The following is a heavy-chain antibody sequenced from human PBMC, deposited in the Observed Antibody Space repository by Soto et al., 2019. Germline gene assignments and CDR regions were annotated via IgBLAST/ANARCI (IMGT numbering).Heavy chain of an antibody. CDR2: ISYDGSNK. CDR1: GLTFSSYT. D-gene: IGHD3-10*01. CDR3: AKDLWGSGSYFSPGWFDP. V-gene: IGHV3-30*18. J-gene: IGHJ5*02. Sequence: VQLVESGGGLVKPGGSLRLSCAASGLTFSSYTMNWVRQAPGKGLEWVAVISYDGSNKYYADSVKGRFTISRDNSKNTLYLQMNSLRAEDTAVYYCAKDLWGSGSYFSPGWFDPWGQGTLVTVSS.